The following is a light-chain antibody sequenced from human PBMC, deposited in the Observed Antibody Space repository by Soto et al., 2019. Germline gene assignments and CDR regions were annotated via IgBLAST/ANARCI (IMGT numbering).Light chain of an antibody. Sequence: ETVMTQSPATLSVSPGGRATLSCRASQSVSNDLAWYQQKPGQAPRLLIYDASTRATGIPARFSGSGSETEFTLAISSLQSEDFAVYYCHQYHNWPPGTFGQGTKLQIK. CDR3: HQYHNWPPGT. J-gene: IGKJ2*01. CDR2: DAS. CDR1: QSVSND. V-gene: IGKV3-15*01.